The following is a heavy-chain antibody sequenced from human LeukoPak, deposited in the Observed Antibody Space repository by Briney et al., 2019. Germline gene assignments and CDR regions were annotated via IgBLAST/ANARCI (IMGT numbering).Heavy chain of an antibody. CDR1: GGSISSGTYY. V-gene: IGHV4-39*01. D-gene: IGHD6-19*01. CDR2: IYYSGST. CDR3: ARSASSGWYWFDP. Sequence: SETLSLTCTVSGGSISSGTYYWGWIPQPPGKGLEWIGSIYYSGSTYYNPSLKSRVTISLDTSKNQFSLKLSSVTAADTAVYYCARSASSGWYWFDPWGQGTLVTVSS. J-gene: IGHJ5*02.